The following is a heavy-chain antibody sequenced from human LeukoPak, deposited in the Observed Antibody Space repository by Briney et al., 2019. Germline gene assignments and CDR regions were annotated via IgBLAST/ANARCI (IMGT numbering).Heavy chain of an antibody. CDR2: IYYSGSS. J-gene: IGHJ4*02. D-gene: IGHD2-15*01. CDR3: ATYTRHCSGGTCYSIDY. CDR1: GDSISSYH. Sequence: SETLSLTCTVSGDSISSYHWTWIRQPPGRGLEWIGYIYYSGSSNYNPSLKSRVTISLDTSNNQFSLRLSSVTAADTAIYYCATYTRHCSGGTCYSIDYWGQGTLVTVSS. V-gene: IGHV4-59*08.